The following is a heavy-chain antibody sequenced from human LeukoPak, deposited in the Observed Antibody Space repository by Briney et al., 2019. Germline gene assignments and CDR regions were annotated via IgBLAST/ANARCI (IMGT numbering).Heavy chain of an antibody. CDR3: ARAAPGSEGYFDY. V-gene: IGHV3-30-3*01. CDR2: ISYDGSNK. Sequence: PGGSLRLSCAASGFTFSSYAMHWFRQAPGKGLEWVAVISYDGSNKYYADSVKGRFTISRDNSKNTLYLQMNSLRAEDTAVYYCARAAPGSEGYFDYWGQGTLVTVSS. CDR1: GFTFSSYA. D-gene: IGHD6-25*01. J-gene: IGHJ4*02.